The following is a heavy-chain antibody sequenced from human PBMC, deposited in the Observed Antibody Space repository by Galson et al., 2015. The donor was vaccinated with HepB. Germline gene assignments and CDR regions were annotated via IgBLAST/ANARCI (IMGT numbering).Heavy chain of an antibody. CDR2: ISGSGGST. V-gene: IGHV3-23*01. Sequence: SLRLSCAASGFTFSSYALSWVRQAPGKGLEWVSSISGSGGSTYYADSVKGRFTISRDNSKNTLYLQMNSLRAEDTAVYYCAKVVLWSDFNYWGQGTLVTVSS. D-gene: IGHD2-21*01. CDR1: GFTFSSYA. J-gene: IGHJ4*02. CDR3: AKVVLWSDFNY.